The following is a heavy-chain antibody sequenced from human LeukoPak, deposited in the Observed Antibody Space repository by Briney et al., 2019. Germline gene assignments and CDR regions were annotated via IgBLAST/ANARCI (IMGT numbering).Heavy chain of an antibody. CDR2: IKSKTDGGTT. Sequence: GGSLRLSCAASGFTFSSYSMNWVRRAPGKGLEWVGRIKSKTDGGTTDYAAPVKGRFTISREDSKNTLYLQMNSLKTEDTAVYYCTTYVGAYSNWGDYYYYYMDVWGKGTTVTVSS. CDR1: GFTFSSYS. J-gene: IGHJ6*03. D-gene: IGHD4-11*01. V-gene: IGHV3-15*01. CDR3: TTYVGAYSNWGDYYYYYMDV.